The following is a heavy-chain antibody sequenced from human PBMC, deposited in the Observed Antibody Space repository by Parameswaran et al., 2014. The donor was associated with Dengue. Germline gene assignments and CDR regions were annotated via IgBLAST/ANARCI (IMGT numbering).Heavy chain of an antibody. CDR3: ARDQVYSYGSSYYYYGMDV. Sequence: VRQAPGKGLEWIGYIYYSGSTNYNPSLKSRVTISVDTSKNQFSLKLSSVTAADTAVYYCARDQVYSYGSSYYYYGMDVWGQGTTVTVSS. V-gene: IGHV4-59*01. J-gene: IGHJ6*02. D-gene: IGHD5-18*01. CDR2: IYYSGST.